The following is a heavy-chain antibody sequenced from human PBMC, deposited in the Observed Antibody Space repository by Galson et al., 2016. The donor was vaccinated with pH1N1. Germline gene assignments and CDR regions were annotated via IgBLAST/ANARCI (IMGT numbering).Heavy chain of an antibody. CDR1: GGTFSSYA. D-gene: IGHD3-22*01. CDR3: AREDYYDTDLSDWYFDL. CDR2: IIPIFNTA. J-gene: IGHJ2*01. Sequence: SVKVSCKASGGTFSSYAISWVRQAPGQGLEWMGGIIPIFNTAKYAQNFQGRVTITADESATTAYMELSSLRSEDTAVYFCAREDYYDTDLSDWYFDLWGLGTRPTVSP. V-gene: IGHV1-69*13.